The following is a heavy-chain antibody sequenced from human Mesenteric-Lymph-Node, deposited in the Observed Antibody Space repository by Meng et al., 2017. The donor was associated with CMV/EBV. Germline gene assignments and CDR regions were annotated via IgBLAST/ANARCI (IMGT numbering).Heavy chain of an antibody. CDR1: GFSFRDYA. CDR3: AKDHTTSTWYTTYFQH. CDR2: ISGSGGIT. D-gene: IGHD6-13*01. Sequence: SGFSFRDYAMAWVRRAPGQGLEWVSIISGSGGITLYADSVKGRLSISRDNSNNTLYLQMNSVTADDTAVYYCAKDHTTSTWYTTYFQHWGQGTLVTVSS. J-gene: IGHJ1*01. V-gene: IGHV3-23*01.